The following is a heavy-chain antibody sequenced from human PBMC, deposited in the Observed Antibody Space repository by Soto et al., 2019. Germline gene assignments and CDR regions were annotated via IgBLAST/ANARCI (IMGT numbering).Heavy chain of an antibody. CDR1: GGSFSGYY. V-gene: IGHV4-34*01. CDR3: ARSIRYKRWFDP. J-gene: IGHJ5*02. D-gene: IGHD5-12*01. CDR2: INHSGST. Sequence: SETLSLTCAVYGGSFSGYYWSWIRQPPGKGLEWIGEINHSGSTNYNPSLKSRVTISVDTSKNQFSLKLSSVTAADTAVYYCARSIRYKRWFDPWGQGTLVTVSS.